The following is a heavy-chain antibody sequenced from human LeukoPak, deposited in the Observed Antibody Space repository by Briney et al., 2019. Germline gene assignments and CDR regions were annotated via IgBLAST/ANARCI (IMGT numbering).Heavy chain of an antibody. D-gene: IGHD6-13*01. CDR1: GGSISSSNYY. V-gene: IGHV4-39*01. J-gene: IGHJ4*02. CDR2: IYYSGST. CDR3: ARHFLDIAAAGSTLDY. Sequence: PSETLSLTCTVSGGSISSSNYYWGWIRQPPGKGLEWIGSIYYSGSTYYNPSLKSRVTISVDTSKNQFSLKLSSVTAADTAVYYCARHFLDIAAAGSTLDYWGQGTLVTVSS.